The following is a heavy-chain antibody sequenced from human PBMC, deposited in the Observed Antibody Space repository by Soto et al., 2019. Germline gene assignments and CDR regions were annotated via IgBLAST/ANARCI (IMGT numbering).Heavy chain of an antibody. J-gene: IGHJ5*02. V-gene: IGHV4-4*07. Sequence: SETLSLTCTVSGGSISSYYWSWIRQPAGKGLEWIGRIYTSGSTNYNPSLKSRVTMSVDTSKNQFSLKLSSVTAADTAVYYCARDRAAAAGTWWFDPWGQGTLVTVSS. CDR2: IYTSGST. D-gene: IGHD6-13*01. CDR3: ARDRAAAAGTWWFDP. CDR1: GGSISSYY.